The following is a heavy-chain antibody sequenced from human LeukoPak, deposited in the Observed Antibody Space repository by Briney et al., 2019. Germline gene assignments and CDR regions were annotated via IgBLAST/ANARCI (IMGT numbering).Heavy chain of an antibody. CDR1: GYTFTGHT. CDR3: VKEPKPLYDLWSGYK. Sequence: GGSLRLSCATSGYTFTGHTMTWVRQAPGKGLEWVSIISGRDDRTYYADYVEGRFAISRDTSKNTLYLQMNSLRAEDTAVYYCVKEPKPLYDLWSGYKWGEGTLVTVSS. CDR2: ISGRDDRT. D-gene: IGHD3-3*01. V-gene: IGHV3-23*01. J-gene: IGHJ4*02.